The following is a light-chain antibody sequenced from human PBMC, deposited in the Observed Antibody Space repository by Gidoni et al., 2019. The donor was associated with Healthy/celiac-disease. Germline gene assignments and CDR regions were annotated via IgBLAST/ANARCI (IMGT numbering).Light chain of an antibody. CDR3: QVWDSSSDHPYV. CDR1: HIGSKS. J-gene: IGLJ1*01. CDR2: YDS. Sequence: SYVLTQPPSVSVAPGMTARITWGGNHIGSKSVHCYQQQPGQDPVRVIYYDSDRPSGIPERFSGSNSGNTATLTISRVEAGDEADYYCQVWDSSSDHPYVFGTGTKVTVL. V-gene: IGLV3-21*04.